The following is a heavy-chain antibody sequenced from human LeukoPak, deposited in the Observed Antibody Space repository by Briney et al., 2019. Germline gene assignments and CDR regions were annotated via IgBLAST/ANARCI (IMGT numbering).Heavy chain of an antibody. CDR1: GGSISSYY. CDR3: ANYYCTNGVCYHFQH. CDR2: VYDTGSA. D-gene: IGHD2-8*01. V-gene: IGHV4-59*08. J-gene: IGHJ1*01. Sequence: PSETLSLTCTVSGGSISSYYWSWIRQPPGKGLEWIGYVYDTGSANYNPTLKSRVTMSVDTSRNQFSLKLSSVTAADTAVYYCANYYCTNGVCYHFQHWGQGTLVTVSS.